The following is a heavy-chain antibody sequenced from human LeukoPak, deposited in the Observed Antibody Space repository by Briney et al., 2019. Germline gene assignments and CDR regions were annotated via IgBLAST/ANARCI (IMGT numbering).Heavy chain of an antibody. CDR2: ISAYNGNT. Sequence: ASVKVSCKASGYTFTSYGISWVRQAPGQGLEWMGWISAYNGNTNYAQKLQGRVTMTTDTSTSTAYMELRSLRSDDTAVYYCARDPPMGSSWFEESFLDYWGQGTLVTVSS. CDR1: GYTFTSYG. CDR3: ARDPPMGSSWFEESFLDY. J-gene: IGHJ4*02. V-gene: IGHV1-18*01. D-gene: IGHD6-13*01.